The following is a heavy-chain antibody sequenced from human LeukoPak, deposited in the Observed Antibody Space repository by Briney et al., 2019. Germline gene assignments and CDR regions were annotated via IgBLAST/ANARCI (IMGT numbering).Heavy chain of an antibody. V-gene: IGHV3-30*04. CDR2: ISYDGSNK. CDR1: GFTFSSYA. D-gene: IGHD3-10*01. J-gene: IGHJ3*02. CDR3: ARDPTRIQYYYGSGSYSGGLGGAFDI. Sequence: GGSLRLSRAASGFTFSSYAMHWVRQAPGKGLEWVAVISYDGSNKYYADSVKGRFTISRDNSKNTLYLQMNSLRAEDTAVYYCARDPTRIQYYYGSGSYSGGLGGAFDIWGQGTMVTVSS.